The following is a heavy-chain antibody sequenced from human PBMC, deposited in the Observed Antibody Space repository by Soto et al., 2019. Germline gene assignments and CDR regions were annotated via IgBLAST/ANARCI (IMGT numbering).Heavy chain of an antibody. D-gene: IGHD1-26*01. CDR3: ARWVSGSPDN. Sequence: EVQLVESGGGLVQPGGSLRLSCAASGFTLSDHYMDWVRQALGKGLEWVGRTKNKANRYTTEYAASVNGRFTISRDDSKNSLYLQMNSLKTEDTAVYYCARWVSGSPDNWGQGTLVTVSS. CDR1: GFTLSDHY. J-gene: IGHJ4*02. CDR2: TKNKANRYTT. V-gene: IGHV3-72*01.